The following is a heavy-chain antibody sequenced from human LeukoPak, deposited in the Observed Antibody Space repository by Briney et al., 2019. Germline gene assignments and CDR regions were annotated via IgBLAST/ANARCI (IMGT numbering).Heavy chain of an antibody. CDR3: AKDLRSQVLPWYFDL. J-gene: IGHJ2*01. V-gene: IGHV3-23*01. Sequence: PGGSLRLSCAASGFTFSSYAMTWVRQAPGKGLEWVSGISASGGSTDYAGSVKGRFTISRDNSKNTLYLQMNSLRAEDTALYYCAKDLRSQVLPWYFDLWGRGTLVTVSS. CDR1: GFTFSSYA. D-gene: IGHD1-1*01. CDR2: ISASGGST.